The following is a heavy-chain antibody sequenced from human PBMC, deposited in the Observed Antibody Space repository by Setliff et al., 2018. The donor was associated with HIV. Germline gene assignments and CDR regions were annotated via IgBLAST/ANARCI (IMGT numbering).Heavy chain of an antibody. J-gene: IGHJ4*02. V-gene: IGHV3-49*03. D-gene: IGHD3-10*01. CDR2: IRSKVYGRTT. CDR1: GFTFGDYA. Sequence: PGGSLRLSCLTSGFTFGDYALSWFRQAPGKGLEWVAFIRSKVYGRTTEYAASVKGRFAILRDDSTSIAYLQMNSLKTEDTGVSYCSRSLGSYFDSAGYLRYFDYWGQGTQVTVSS. CDR3: SRSLGSYFDSAGYLRYFDY.